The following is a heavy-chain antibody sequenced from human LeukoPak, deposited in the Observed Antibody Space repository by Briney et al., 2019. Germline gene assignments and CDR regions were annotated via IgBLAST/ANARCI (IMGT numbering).Heavy chain of an antibody. CDR1: GFTFSSYW. Sequence: PGGSLRLSCAASGFTFSSYWMSWVRQAPGKGLEWVANIKQDGSEKYYVDSVKGRFTISRDNAKNSLYLQMNSLRAEDTAVYYCAREPNDFWSGYQIDYWGQGTLVTVSS. D-gene: IGHD3-3*01. CDR2: IKQDGSEK. CDR3: AREPNDFWSGYQIDY. J-gene: IGHJ4*02. V-gene: IGHV3-7*01.